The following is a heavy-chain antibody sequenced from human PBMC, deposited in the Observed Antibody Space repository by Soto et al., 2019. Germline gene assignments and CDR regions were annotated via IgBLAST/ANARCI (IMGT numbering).Heavy chain of an antibody. Sequence: QVQLQESGPGLVRPSETLSLTCTVSSDSISSYYWIWIRQSPGKGPEWIGYTDYSGNTNYTPSLKSRGTISGDTSPNPFSLRLSSVTAPDTAVYYCARAVGDPLYYLDYWAQGPLVTASS. D-gene: IGHD6-19*01. J-gene: IGHJ4*02. CDR2: TDYSGNT. CDR1: SDSISSYY. CDR3: ARAVGDPLYYLDY. V-gene: IGHV4-59*08.